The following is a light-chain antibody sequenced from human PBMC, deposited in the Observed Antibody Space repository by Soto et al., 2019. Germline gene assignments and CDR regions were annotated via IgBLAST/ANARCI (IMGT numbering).Light chain of an antibody. CDR1: PNVSTL. J-gene: IGKJ4*02. Sequence: TQSPCTVSLSPGERATLYCRASPNVSTLFAWYQQIPGQARRLLIFGASTRATGVPGRFSGSGSGTEFTLTISNIQSQDVAVFYCQQYNDWPPRTFGGGTKVDIK. V-gene: IGKV3D-15*01. CDR2: GAS. CDR3: QQYNDWPPRT.